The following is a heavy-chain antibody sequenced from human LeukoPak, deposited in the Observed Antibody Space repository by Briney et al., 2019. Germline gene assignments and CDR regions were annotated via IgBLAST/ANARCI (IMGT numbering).Heavy chain of an antibody. J-gene: IGHJ4*02. CDR1: GFTFSSYA. CDR3: ARDAGYYFDY. V-gene: IGHV3-30*04. CDR2: ISYDGSNK. Sequence: GGSLRLSCAASGFTFSSYAMHWVRQAPGKGLEWVAVISYDGSNKYYADSVKGRLTISRDNSKNTLYLQMNSLRAEDTAVYYCARDAGYYFDYWAQGTLVTVSS. D-gene: IGHD1-14*01.